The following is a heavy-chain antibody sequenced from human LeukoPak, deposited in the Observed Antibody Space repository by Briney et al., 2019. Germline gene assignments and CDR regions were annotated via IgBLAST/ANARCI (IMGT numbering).Heavy chain of an antibody. CDR1: GGSVSGYY. D-gene: IGHD3-10*01. CDR2: INHSGST. Sequence: SETLSPTCAVYGGSVSGYYWCWIRQPPGKGLEWIGEINHSGSTNYNPSLKSRVTISVDTSKNQFSLKLSSVTAADTAVYYCARGNLWFGESQDYWGQGTLVTVSS. CDR3: ARGNLWFGESQDY. J-gene: IGHJ4*02. V-gene: IGHV4-34*01.